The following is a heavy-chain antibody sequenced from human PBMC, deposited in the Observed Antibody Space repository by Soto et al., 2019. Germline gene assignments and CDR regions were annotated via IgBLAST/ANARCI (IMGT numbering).Heavy chain of an antibody. CDR1: GDMFRNSA. J-gene: IGHJ6*02. Sequence: QVQLVQSGAEVKRPGSSVKVSCKASGDMFRNSAFTWVRQAPGQGLAWMGVIIPLFRKTDVAQKFQGRVNLTADESTSSLYREVSSLTSADTAVYYCARARLSNGDPNIYFFYGLDVWGQGTTITVSS. D-gene: IGHD3-10*01. CDR3: ARARLSNGDPNIYFFYGLDV. CDR2: IIPLFRKT. V-gene: IGHV1-69*01.